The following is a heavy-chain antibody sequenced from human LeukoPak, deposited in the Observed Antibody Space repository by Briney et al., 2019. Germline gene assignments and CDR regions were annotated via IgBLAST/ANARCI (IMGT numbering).Heavy chain of an antibody. V-gene: IGHV4-34*01. CDR2: INHSGST. J-gene: IGHJ6*02. CDR3: ASTGSSGHLYYYYYGMDV. CDR1: GGSFSGYY. Sequence: SETLSLTCAVYGGSFSGYYWSWIRQPPGKGLEWIGEINHSGSTNYNPSLKSRVTISVDTSKNQFSLKLSSVTAADTAVCYCASTGSSGHLYYYYYGMDVWGQGTTVTVSS. D-gene: IGHD3-22*01.